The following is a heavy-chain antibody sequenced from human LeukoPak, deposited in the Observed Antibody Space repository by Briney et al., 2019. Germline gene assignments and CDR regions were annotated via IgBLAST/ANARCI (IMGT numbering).Heavy chain of an antibody. CDR1: GYTFTGYY. CDR3: ARDRGVRGVIINWFDP. V-gene: IGHV1-2*02. J-gene: IGHJ5*02. D-gene: IGHD3-10*01. Sequence: ASVKVSCKASGYTFTGYYMHWVRQAPGQGLEWMGWINPNSGGTNYAQKFQGRVTMTRDTSISTAYMELSRLRSDATAVYYCARDRGVRGVIINWFDPWGQGTLVTVSS. CDR2: INPNSGGT.